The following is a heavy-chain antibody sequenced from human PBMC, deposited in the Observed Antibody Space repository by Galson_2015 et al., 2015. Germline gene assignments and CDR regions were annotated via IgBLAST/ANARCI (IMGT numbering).Heavy chain of an antibody. CDR3: ARGPYCRSTSCYGTILAFDN. J-gene: IGHJ4*02. CDR1: GFTFSSYG. CDR2: ISFDGTNK. Sequence: SLRLSCAASGFTFSSYGIHWVRQVPGRGLEWVAVISFDGTNKYYADSVKGRFTISRDNSKNTLYLQMNSLRTEDTALYYCARGPYCRSTSCYGTILAFDNWGQGTLVTVSS. V-gene: IGHV3-30*19. D-gene: IGHD2-2*01.